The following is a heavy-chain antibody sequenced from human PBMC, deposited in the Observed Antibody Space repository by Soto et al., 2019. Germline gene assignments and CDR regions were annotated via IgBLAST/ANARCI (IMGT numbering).Heavy chain of an antibody. D-gene: IGHD5-18*01. CDR1: GFTFSDHY. Sequence: GGTLRLSCAASGFTFSDHYMAWIRQAPGKGLEIVAHMSGSGSSEDYGDSVKGRFSIFRENSKNLLFLQMNSLRAEDTAVYYCARMDTAMDYYYYGMDVWGQGTTVTVSS. CDR3: ARMDTAMDYYYYGMDV. J-gene: IGHJ6*02. CDR2: MSGSGSSE. V-gene: IGHV3-11*04.